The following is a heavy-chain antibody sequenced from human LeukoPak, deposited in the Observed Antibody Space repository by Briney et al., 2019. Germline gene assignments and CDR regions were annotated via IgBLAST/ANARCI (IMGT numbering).Heavy chain of an antibody. CDR3: ARGGGSDAFDI. D-gene: IGHD5-24*01. Sequence: GGSLRLSCAASGFTFSSYSMNWVRQAPGKGLEWVSSISSSSSYIYYADSVKGRFTISRDNAKNSLYLQMNSLRAEDTAVYYCARGGGSDAFDIWGQGTMVTVSS. CDR2: ISSSSSYI. V-gene: IGHV3-21*01. J-gene: IGHJ3*02. CDR1: GFTFSSYS.